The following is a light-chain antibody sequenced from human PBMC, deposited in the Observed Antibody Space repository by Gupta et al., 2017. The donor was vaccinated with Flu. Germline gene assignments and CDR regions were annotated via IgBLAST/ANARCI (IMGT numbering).Light chain of an antibody. V-gene: IGLV2-14*03. CDR2: DVS. CDR3: SSYTSSSTVV. J-gene: IGLJ2*01. Sequence: QSALTQPASVSGSPGQSITISCTGTSSDVADSNSVSWYQHHPGKAPKLMMYDVSDRPSGVSDRFSGSKSGNTASLTISGLQTEDEADYYCSSYTSSSTVVFGGGTKLTVL. CDR1: SSDVADSNS.